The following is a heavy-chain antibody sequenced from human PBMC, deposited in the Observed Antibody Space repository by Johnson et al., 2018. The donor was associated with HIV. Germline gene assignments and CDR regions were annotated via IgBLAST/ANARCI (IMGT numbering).Heavy chain of an antibody. CDR1: GFTVSSNY. CDR2: IYSGGST. Sequence: VQLVESGGGLIQPGGSLRLSCAASGFTVSSNYMSWVRQAPGKGLEWVSVIYSGGSTYYADPVKGRFTISRDNSKNTLYLQMGSLRAEDMAVYYCAREGRGRIDAFDIWGQGTMVTVSS. J-gene: IGHJ3*02. V-gene: IGHV3-66*03. D-gene: IGHD3-16*01. CDR3: AREGRGRIDAFDI.